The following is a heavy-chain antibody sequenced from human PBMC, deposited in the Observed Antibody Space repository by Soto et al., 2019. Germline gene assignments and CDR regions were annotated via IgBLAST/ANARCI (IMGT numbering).Heavy chain of an antibody. Sequence: PGGSLRLSCAASGFTFSSYAMHWVRQAPGKGLEWVAVTSYDGSNKYYADSVKGRFTISRDNSKNTLYLQMNSLRAEDTAVYYCARQLSAADYYYYYYGMDVWGQGTTVTVSS. V-gene: IGHV3-30-3*01. CDR3: ARQLSAADYYYYYYGMDV. CDR2: TSYDGSNK. D-gene: IGHD6-13*01. J-gene: IGHJ6*02. CDR1: GFTFSSYA.